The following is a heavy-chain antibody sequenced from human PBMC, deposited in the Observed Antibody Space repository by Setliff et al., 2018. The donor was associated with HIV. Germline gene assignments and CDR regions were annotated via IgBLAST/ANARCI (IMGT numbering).Heavy chain of an antibody. D-gene: IGHD2-21*02. J-gene: IGHJ4*02. Sequence: SETLSLTCTVSGGTIASGGHYWSWIRQHPGKGLEWIGYIFYSGDTSYNPSLKSRLTLSLDMSKNQFSLKVNSVTAADTAVYYCATLDHSGGNFLAYWGQGSLVTV. CDR3: ATLDHSGGNFLAY. CDR2: IFYSGDT. CDR1: GGTIASGGHY. V-gene: IGHV4-31*03.